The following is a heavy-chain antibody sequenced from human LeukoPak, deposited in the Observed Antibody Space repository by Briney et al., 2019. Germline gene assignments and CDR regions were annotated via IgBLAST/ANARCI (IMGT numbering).Heavy chain of an antibody. J-gene: IGHJ4*02. V-gene: IGHV4-59*01. CDR3: ARLLAGCPGGRCRAHFDY. CDR2: NYYSGST. D-gene: IGHD2-15*01. Sequence: SETLSLTCSVSGDSISSNYWSWMRQPPGKGLEWIGYNYYSGSTNYNPSLKSRVTMSVDTSQNQFSLNLSSVTAADTAVYYCARLLAGCPGGRCRAHFDYWGQGTLVTVSS. CDR1: GDSISSNY.